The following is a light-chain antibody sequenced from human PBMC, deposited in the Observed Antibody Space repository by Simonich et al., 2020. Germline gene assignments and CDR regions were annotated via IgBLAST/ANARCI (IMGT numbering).Light chain of an antibody. CDR2: DVS. V-gene: IGLV2-11*01. CDR1: SSDVGGYNY. Sequence: QSALTQPRSVSGSPGQSVTISCTGTSSDVGGYNYVSWYQQHPGKAPKLMSYDVSKRPSGVPDSFSGSKSGNTASLTISGLQAEDEADYYCCSYAGSYTEVFGGGTKLTVL. J-gene: IGLJ3*02. CDR3: CSYAGSYTEV.